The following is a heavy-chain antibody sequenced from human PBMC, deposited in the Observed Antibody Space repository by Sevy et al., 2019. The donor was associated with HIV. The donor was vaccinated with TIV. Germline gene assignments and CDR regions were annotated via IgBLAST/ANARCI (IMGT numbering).Heavy chain of an antibody. CDR2: IYHSGNT. D-gene: IGHD4-17*01. Sequence: SETLSLTCAVSGGSISSGAYSWNWIRQPPGKGLEWIGYIYHSGNTYYNPSFKSRLTISVDTSKNLFSLNQSSMTAADTAVYYCARDGGTLTTPGAFDIWGQGTLVTVSS. J-gene: IGHJ3*02. V-gene: IGHV4-30-2*01. CDR3: ARDGGTLTTPGAFDI. CDR1: GGSISSGAYS.